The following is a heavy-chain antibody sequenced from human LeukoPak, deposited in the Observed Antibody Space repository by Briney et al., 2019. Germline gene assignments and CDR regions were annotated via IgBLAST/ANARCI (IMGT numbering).Heavy chain of an antibody. CDR2: INAGNGNT. V-gene: IGHV1-3*01. CDR3: KRERAYDILTGYLDY. Sequence: ASVKVSCKASGYTFTSYAMHWVRQAPGQRLEWMGWINAGNGNTKYSQKFQGRVTITRDTSASTAYMELSSLRSEDTAVYYCKRERAYDILTGYLDYWGQGTLVTVSS. D-gene: IGHD3-9*01. J-gene: IGHJ4*02. CDR1: GYTFTSYA.